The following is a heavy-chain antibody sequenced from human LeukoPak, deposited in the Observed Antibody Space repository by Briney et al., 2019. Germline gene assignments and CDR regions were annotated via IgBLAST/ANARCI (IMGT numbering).Heavy chain of an antibody. CDR1: GHTFTGYY. J-gene: IGHJ6*03. V-gene: IGHV1-2*02. D-gene: IGHD5/OR15-5a*01. CDR2: INANSGGT. Sequence: ASVKVSCKASGHTFTGYYMHWVRQAPGQGLEWMGWINANSGGTNYAQKFQGRVTMTRDTSISTAYMELSRLRSDDTAVYYCARDRVYAYYYYYMDVWGKGTTVTVSS. CDR3: ARDRVYAYYYYYMDV.